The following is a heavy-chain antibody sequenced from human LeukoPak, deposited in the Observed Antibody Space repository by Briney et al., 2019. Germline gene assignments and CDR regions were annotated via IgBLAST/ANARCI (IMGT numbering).Heavy chain of an antibody. CDR2: INKGGSYM. V-gene: IGHV3-21*04. D-gene: IGHD6-19*01. J-gene: IGHJ4*02. Sequence: GGSLRLSCVASGFIFRDYTLNWVRQTPGKGLEWVSAINKGGSYMAYADSVRGRFTVSRDNAKNSLDLQMNSLRVEDTAVYYCARLGPASSGWPESFDYWGQGTLVTVSS. CDR1: GFIFRDYT. CDR3: ARLGPASSGWPESFDY.